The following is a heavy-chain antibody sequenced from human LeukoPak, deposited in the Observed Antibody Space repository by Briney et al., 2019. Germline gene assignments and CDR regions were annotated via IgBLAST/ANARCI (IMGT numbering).Heavy chain of an antibody. CDR2: MNPNSGNT. J-gene: IGHJ4*02. CDR3: ARDLNPGSNYLVGY. D-gene: IGHD1-1*01. CDR1: GYTFTSYD. V-gene: IGHV1-8*01. Sequence: GASVKVSCKASGYTFTSYDINWVRQATGQGLEWMGWMNPNSGNTGYAQKFQGRVTMTRNTSISTAYMELSSLRSEDTAVYYCARDLNPGSNYLVGYWGQGTLVTVSS.